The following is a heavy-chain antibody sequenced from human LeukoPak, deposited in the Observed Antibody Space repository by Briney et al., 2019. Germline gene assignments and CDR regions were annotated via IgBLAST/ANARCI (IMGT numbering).Heavy chain of an antibody. Sequence: GGSLRLSCAASGFTFSDHYMNWIRQAPGKGLEWVSYISSTGSSMYYADSVKGRFTISRDNAKNPLYLQMNSLRTEDTAVYYCARKTYGGNSWYFDYWGQGTLVTVSS. CDR2: ISSTGSSM. CDR3: ARKTYGGNSWYFDY. V-gene: IGHV3-11*04. CDR1: GFTFSDHY. J-gene: IGHJ4*02. D-gene: IGHD4-23*01.